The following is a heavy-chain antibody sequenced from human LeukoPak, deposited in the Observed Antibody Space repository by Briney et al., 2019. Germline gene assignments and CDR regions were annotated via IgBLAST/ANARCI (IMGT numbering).Heavy chain of an antibody. V-gene: IGHV1-69*01. CDR1: GGTFSSYA. D-gene: IGHD5-24*01. J-gene: IGHJ6*03. Sequence: LVKVSCKASGGTFSSYAISWVRQAPGQGLEWMGGIIPIFGTANYAQKFQGRVTITADESTSTAYMELSSLRSEDTAVYYCARGEIRQDYYYYYMDVWGKGTTVTVSS. CDR2: IIPIFGTA. CDR3: ARGEIRQDYYYYYMDV.